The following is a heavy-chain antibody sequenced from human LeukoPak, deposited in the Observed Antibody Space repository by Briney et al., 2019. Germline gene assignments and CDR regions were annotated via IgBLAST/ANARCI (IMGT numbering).Heavy chain of an antibody. Sequence: PSETLSLTCTVSGGSISSYYWSWIRQPPGKGLEWIGYIYYSGSTNYNPSLKSRVTISVDTSKNQFSLKLSSVTAADTAVYYCARHLGPTYYDILTGYYMDWFDPWGQGTLVTVSS. J-gene: IGHJ5*02. CDR2: IYYSGST. D-gene: IGHD3-9*01. CDR3: ARHLGPTYYDILTGYYMDWFDP. V-gene: IGHV4-59*08. CDR1: GGSISSYY.